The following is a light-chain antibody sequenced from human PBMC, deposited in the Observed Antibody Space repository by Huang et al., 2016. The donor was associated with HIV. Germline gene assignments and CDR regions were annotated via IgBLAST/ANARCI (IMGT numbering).Light chain of an antibody. CDR2: GAS. Sequence: EIVLTQSPGTLSLSPGERATLSCRASQSFSGTYLAWYQQKPGQAPRLVIYGASTRATGIPDRFSGSGSGTDFTLSISRLGPEDFAVYFCQQYGSSRYTFGQGTKLEMK. CDR3: QQYGSSRYT. CDR1: QSFSGTY. V-gene: IGKV3-20*01. J-gene: IGKJ2*01.